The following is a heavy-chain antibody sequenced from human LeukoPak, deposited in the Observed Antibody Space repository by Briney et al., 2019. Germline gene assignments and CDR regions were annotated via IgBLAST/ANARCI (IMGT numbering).Heavy chain of an antibody. CDR3: ARGGLRGIGLWWSDP. CDR1: GFTFSSYS. CDR2: ISSSSSYI. V-gene: IGHV3-21*04. Sequence: PGGSLRLSCAASGFTFSSYSMNWVRQAPGKGLEWVSSISSSSSYIYYADSVKGRFTISRDNAKNSLYLQMNSLRAEDTAVYYCARGGLRGIGLWWSDPWGQGTLVTVSS. J-gene: IGHJ5*02. D-gene: IGHD3-16*01.